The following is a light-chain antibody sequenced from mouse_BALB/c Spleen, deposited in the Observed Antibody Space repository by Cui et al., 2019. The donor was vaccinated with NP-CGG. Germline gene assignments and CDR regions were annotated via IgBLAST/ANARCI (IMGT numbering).Light chain of an antibody. V-gene: IGLV1*01. Sequence: QAFVTQDSAFTTSPGETVTLTCRSSTGAVTTNNYANWVQEKPDHLFTGLIGGTNNRAPGVPARFSGSLIGDKAALTITGAQTEDEAIYFCALWYSNHWVFGGGTKLTVL. CDR3: ALWYSNHWV. CDR1: TGAVTTNNY. CDR2: GTN. J-gene: IGLJ1*01.